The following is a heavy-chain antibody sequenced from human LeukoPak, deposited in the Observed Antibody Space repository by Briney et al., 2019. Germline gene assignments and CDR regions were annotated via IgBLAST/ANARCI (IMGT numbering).Heavy chain of an antibody. CDR1: GDSFSSNSAA. CDR2: TYYRSKWYN. CDR3: ARGFTTRMITFGGVIVGHFDY. Sequence: SQTLSLTCAISGDSFSSNSAAWNWIRQSPSRGLEWLGRTYYRSKWYNDYAVSVKSRITINPDTSKNQFSLQLNSVTPEDTAVYYCARGFTTRMITFGGVIVGHFDYWGQGTLVTVSS. D-gene: IGHD3-16*02. V-gene: IGHV6-1*01. J-gene: IGHJ4*02.